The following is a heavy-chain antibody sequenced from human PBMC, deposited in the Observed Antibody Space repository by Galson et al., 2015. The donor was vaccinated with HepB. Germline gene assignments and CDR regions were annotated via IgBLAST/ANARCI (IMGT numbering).Heavy chain of an antibody. Sequence: SLRLSCAASGFTFDDSSMYWVRQAPGKGLEWVSLISWDGGRTYYADSVKGRFAIARDNSKNSLHLQMNSLTTEDTALYYCAKGIAAAYYYYGMDVWGQGTTVTVSS. CDR1: GFTFDDSS. D-gene: IGHD6-13*01. CDR3: AKGIAAAYYYYGMDV. CDR2: ISWDGGRT. V-gene: IGHV3-43*01. J-gene: IGHJ6*02.